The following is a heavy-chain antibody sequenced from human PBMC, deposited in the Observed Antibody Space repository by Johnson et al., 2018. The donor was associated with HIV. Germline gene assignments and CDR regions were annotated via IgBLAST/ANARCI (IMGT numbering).Heavy chain of an antibody. CDR2: ISYDGSNK. D-gene: IGHD3-10*01. CDR1: GFTFSSYA. V-gene: IGHV3-30-3*01. Sequence: QVQLVESGGGVVQPGRSLRLSCAASGFTFSSYAMHWVRQAPGKGLEWVAVISYDGSNKYYADSVKGRFTISRDNSKNTLYLQMNSLRAEDTAVYYCATSLLFIKGAFDIWGQGTMVTVSS. CDR3: ATSLLFIKGAFDI. J-gene: IGHJ3*02.